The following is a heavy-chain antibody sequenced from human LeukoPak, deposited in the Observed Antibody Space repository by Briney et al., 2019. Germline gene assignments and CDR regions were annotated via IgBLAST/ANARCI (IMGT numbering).Heavy chain of an antibody. D-gene: IGHD4-17*01. CDR1: GDSISTYY. V-gene: IGHV4-59*01. J-gene: IGHJ5*02. Sequence: WETLSLTCTVSGDSISTYYWTWIRQPPGKRLEWIGYISDSGSTNYNPSLKSRVTISLDTSKNQFSLKLISLTAADTAAYYCARVEYGDYGWFDPWGQGTLVTVSS. CDR2: ISDSGST. CDR3: ARVEYGDYGWFDP.